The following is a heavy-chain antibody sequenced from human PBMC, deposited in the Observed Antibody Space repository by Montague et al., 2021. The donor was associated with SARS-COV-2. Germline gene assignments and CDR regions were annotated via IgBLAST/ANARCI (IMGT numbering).Heavy chain of an antibody. CDR1: GGSISGYY. V-gene: IGHV4-34*01. CDR3: ARVRYYGSGTSLGMDV. Sequence: SETLSLTCTVSGGSISGYYWSWIRQPPGKGLEWIGEINHSGSTNYNPSLKSRVTISVDTSKNQFSLKLSSATAADTAVYYCARVRYYGSGTSLGMDVWGQGTTVTVSS. J-gene: IGHJ6*02. D-gene: IGHD3-10*01. CDR2: INHSGST.